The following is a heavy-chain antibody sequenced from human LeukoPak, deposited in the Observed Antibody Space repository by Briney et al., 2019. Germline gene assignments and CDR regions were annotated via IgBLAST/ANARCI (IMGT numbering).Heavy chain of an antibody. D-gene: IGHD4-17*01. V-gene: IGHV3-30*18. Sequence: GGSLRLSCAASGFTFSSYGMHWVRQAPGKGLEWVAVISYDGSNKYYADSVKGRFTISRDNSKNTLYLQMNSLRAEDTAVYYCAKDRFDYGDPELDYWGQGTLVTVSS. J-gene: IGHJ4*02. CDR2: ISYDGSNK. CDR1: GFTFSSYG. CDR3: AKDRFDYGDPELDY.